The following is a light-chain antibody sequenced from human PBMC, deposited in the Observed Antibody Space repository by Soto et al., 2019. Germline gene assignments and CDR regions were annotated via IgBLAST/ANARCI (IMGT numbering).Light chain of an antibody. J-gene: IGKJ2*01. Sequence: EIVMTQSPATLSVSPGERATLSCRASQSVSSNLAWYHQKPGQVPRLLIYGASTRATGIPARLSGSGSGTEFTLTISSLQSEDFAVYYCQQHDKWPFTFGQGTKLDIK. V-gene: IGKV3-15*01. CDR3: QQHDKWPFT. CDR2: GAS. CDR1: QSVSSN.